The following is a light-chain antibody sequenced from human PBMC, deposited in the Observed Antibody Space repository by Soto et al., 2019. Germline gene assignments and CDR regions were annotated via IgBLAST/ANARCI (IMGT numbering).Light chain of an antibody. Sequence: EIEMTQSPSTLSVSPGGRATLSCRASQSIGDTLAWYQQKPGQAPRLLIYGASSRVTGFPARFSGSGSGTVFTLTISSLHSDYFAFYCWQHYANCPYTFGQGTKVDIK. CDR2: GAS. CDR3: QHYANCPYT. V-gene: IGKV3-15*01. J-gene: IGKJ1*01. CDR1: QSIGDT.